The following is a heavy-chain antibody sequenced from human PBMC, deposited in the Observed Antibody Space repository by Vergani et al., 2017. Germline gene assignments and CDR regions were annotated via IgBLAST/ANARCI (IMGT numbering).Heavy chain of an antibody. CDR1: GFTFSSYA. CDR2: ISGSGGST. CDR3: AKHGNTAMVTGYYYYYYMDV. V-gene: IGHV3-23*01. Sequence: EVQLLESGGGLVQPGGSLRLSCAASGFTFSSYAMSWVRQAPGKGLEWVSAISGSGGSTYYADSVKGRFTISRDNSKNTLYLQMISLRAEDTAVYYCAKHGNTAMVTGYYYYYYMDVWGKGTTVTVSS. J-gene: IGHJ6*03. D-gene: IGHD5-18*01.